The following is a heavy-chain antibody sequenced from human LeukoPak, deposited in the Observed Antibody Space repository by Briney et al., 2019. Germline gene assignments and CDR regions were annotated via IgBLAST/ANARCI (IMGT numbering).Heavy chain of an antibody. D-gene: IGHD4-23*01. Sequence: PSETLSLTCTVSGGSISSYYWSWLRQPPGKGLEWIGYIYYSGSINYNPSLKSRVTISVDTSKNQFSLKLSSVTAADTAVYYCARGRHYGGNWFDPWGQGTLVTVSS. CDR3: ARGRHYGGNWFDP. J-gene: IGHJ5*02. V-gene: IGHV4-59*08. CDR2: IYYSGSI. CDR1: GGSISSYY.